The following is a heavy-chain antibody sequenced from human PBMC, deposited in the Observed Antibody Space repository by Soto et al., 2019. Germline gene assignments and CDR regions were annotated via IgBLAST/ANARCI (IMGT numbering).Heavy chain of an antibody. CDR2: IYYSGST. CDR3: ARGHEYGLYYYYYGMDV. D-gene: IGHD3-10*01. J-gene: IGHJ6*02. V-gene: IGHV4-30-4*01. CDR1: GGSISSGDYY. Sequence: QVQLQESGPGLVKPSQTLSLTCTVSGGSISSGDYYWSWIRQPPGKGLEWIGYIYYSGSTYYNPSLTSQVTISVDTSKIQFSLKLSSVTAADTAVYYCARGHEYGLYYYYYGMDVWGQGTTVTVSS.